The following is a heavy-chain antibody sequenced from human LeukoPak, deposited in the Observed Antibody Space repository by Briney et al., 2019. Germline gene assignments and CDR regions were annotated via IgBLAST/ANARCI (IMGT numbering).Heavy chain of an antibody. CDR2: INHSGST. CDR1: GGSFSGYY. D-gene: IGHD5-18*01. V-gene: IGHV4-34*01. CDR3: ASRGYSSPWDY. J-gene: IGHJ4*02. Sequence: SETLSLTCAVYGGSFSGYYWSWIRQPPGKGLEWIGEINHSGSTNYNPSLKSRVTISVDTSKDQFSLKLSSVTAADTAVYYCASRGYSSPWDYWGQGTLVTVSS.